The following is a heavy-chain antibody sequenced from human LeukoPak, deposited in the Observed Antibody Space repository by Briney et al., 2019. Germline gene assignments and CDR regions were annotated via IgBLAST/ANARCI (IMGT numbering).Heavy chain of an antibody. CDR3: ATNYYGSGSYYIFDY. CDR1: GFTFSSYA. J-gene: IGHJ4*02. CDR2: ISGSGGST. Sequence: GGSLRLSCAASGFTFSSYAMSWVRQAPGKGLEWVSAISGSGGSTYYADSVKGRFTISRDNSKNTLYLQMNSLRAEDTAVYYCATNYYGSGSYYIFDYWGQGTLVTVSS. V-gene: IGHV3-23*01. D-gene: IGHD3-10*01.